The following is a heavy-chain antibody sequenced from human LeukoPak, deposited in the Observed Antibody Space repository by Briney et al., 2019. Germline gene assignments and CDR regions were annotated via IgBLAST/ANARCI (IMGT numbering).Heavy chain of an antibody. CDR1: GGTFSSYA. CDR3: ASSDKSTFGGVIAKGYYFDY. CDR2: IIPIFGTA. V-gene: IGHV1-69*06. Sequence: GASVKVSCKASGGTFSSYAISWVRQAPGQGLEWMGGIIPIFGTANYAQKFQGRVTVTADKSTSTAYMELSSLRSEDTAVYYCASSDKSTFGGVIAKGYYFDYWGQGTLVTVSS. J-gene: IGHJ4*02. D-gene: IGHD3-16*02.